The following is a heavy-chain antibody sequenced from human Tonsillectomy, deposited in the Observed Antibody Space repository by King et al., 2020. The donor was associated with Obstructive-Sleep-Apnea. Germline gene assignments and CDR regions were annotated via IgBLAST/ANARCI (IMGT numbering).Heavy chain of an antibody. CDR1: GGSFSDYY. V-gene: IGHV4-34*01. J-gene: IGHJ5*02. CDR3: ARGSGAAAVNWFDP. D-gene: IGHD6-13*01. Sequence: VQLQQWGAGLLKPSETLSLTCAVFGGSFSDYYWSWIRQPPGKGLEWIGEINHSGSTNYNPSLKSLVTISVDTSKNQFSLRLDSVTAADTAVYLCARGSGAAAVNWFDPWGQGTLVTVSS. CDR2: INHSGST.